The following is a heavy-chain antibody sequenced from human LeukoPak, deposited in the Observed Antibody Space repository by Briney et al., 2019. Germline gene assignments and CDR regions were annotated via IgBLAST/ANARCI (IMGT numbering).Heavy chain of an antibody. CDR2: IIPIFGTA. V-gene: IGHV1-69*13. Sequence: APVKVSCKASGGTFSSYAISWVRQAPGQGLEWMGGIIPIFGTANYAQKFQGRVTITADESTSTAYMELSSLRSEDTAVYYCATRVNYYDSSGYYGFGAFDIWGQGTMVTVSS. CDR1: GGTFSSYA. CDR3: ATRVNYYDSSGYYGFGAFDI. D-gene: IGHD3-22*01. J-gene: IGHJ3*02.